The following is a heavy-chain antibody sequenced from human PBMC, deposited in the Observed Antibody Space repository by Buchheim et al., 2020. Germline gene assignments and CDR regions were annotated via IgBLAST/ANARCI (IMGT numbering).Heavy chain of an antibody. V-gene: IGHV4-38-2*01. J-gene: IGHJ5*02. CDR3: ARAYYDFWSGQRQNWFDP. D-gene: IGHD3-3*01. Sequence: QVQLQESGPGLVTPSETLSLNCAVSGYSIISGYYWGWVRQPPGKGLEWIGSFYYTGSTYYNPSLKSRVPISEDTSKNQLTLKLSSVTAADTAVYYCARAYYDFWSGQRQNWFDPWGQGTL. CDR2: FYYTGST. CDR1: GYSIISGYY.